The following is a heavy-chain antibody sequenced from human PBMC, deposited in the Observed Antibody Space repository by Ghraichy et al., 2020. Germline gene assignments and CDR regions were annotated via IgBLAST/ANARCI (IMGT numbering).Heavy chain of an antibody. D-gene: IGHD3-10*01. CDR1: GFSFNSYS. Sequence: GGSLRLSCAASGFSFNSYSMNWVRQAPGKGLEWLSYISTSGSTMYYADSVKGRFTISRDNAKKSLYLQMISLSDADTAVYYCAREGRVSGCCLYGDFDPWGQGTLVTDPS. CDR2: ISTSGSTM. J-gene: IGHJ5*02. CDR3: AREGRVSGCCLYGDFDP. V-gene: IGHV3-48*02.